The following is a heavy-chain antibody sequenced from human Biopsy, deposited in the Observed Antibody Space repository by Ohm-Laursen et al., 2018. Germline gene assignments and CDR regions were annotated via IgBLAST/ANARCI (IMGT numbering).Heavy chain of an antibody. D-gene: IGHD3-3*01. CDR2: IYSSGST. V-gene: IGHV4-4*07. CDR1: GGSLSSYY. CDR3: ARLSTLFGVADFTDD. J-gene: IGHJ4*02. Sequence: GTLSLTCTVSGGSLSSYYWSWIRQPAGKGLEWIGRIYSSGSTNYNPSLKSRVTLSMDTSKRQFSLKLSFVTAADTAVYYCARLSTLFGVADFTDDWGQGTLVTVSS.